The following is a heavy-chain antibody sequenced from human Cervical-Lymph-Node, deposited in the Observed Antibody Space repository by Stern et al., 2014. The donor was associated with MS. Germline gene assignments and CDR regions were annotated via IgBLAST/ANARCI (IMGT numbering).Heavy chain of an antibody. V-gene: IGHV4-59*01. J-gene: IGHJ5*02. D-gene: IGHD2-15*01. CDR1: DGSISGYY. Sequence: QLQLQESGPGLVKPSETLSLTCSVSDGSISGYYWNWIRQPPGKGLEWIGHNSDSGRANYNPSFIGRVSISIDASKNQFSLKLTSVTAADTAVYYCARHKRLGVVAAVGEFDPWGQGTLVTVSS. CDR2: NSDSGRA. CDR3: ARHKRLGVVAAVGEFDP.